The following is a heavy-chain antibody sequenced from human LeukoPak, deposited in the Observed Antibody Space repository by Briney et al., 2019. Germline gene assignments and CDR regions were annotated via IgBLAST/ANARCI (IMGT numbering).Heavy chain of an antibody. CDR1: GFTFSSYA. CDR2: ISGSGGST. D-gene: IGHD2-8*01. J-gene: IGHJ4*02. V-gene: IGHV3-23*01. CDR3: AKDRSCTNDICHGDFDY. Sequence: GGSLRLSCAASGFTFSSYAVSWVRQAPGKGLEWVSSISGSGGSTYSADSVKGRFTISRDNSKNTLYLQMNSLRAEDTALYYCAKDRSCTNDICHGDFDYWGQGTLVTASS.